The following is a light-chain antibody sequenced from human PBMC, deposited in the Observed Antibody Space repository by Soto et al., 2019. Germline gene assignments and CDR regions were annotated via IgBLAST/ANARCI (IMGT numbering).Light chain of an antibody. V-gene: IGKV3-11*01. CDR2: DAS. CDR1: QSVNSH. CDR3: QQRSSWPKVT. J-gene: IGKJ5*01. Sequence: EIVLTQSPATLSLSPGERVTLSCRTSQSVNSHLAWYQQKPGQAPRLLIYDASNRASGIPARFSGSGSRTDFTLTISSLEPEDFAVYYCQQRSSWPKVTFGQGTRLEIK.